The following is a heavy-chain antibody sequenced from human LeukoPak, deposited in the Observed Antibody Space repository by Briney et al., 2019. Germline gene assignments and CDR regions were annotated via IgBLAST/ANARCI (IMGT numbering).Heavy chain of an antibody. CDR2: IIPIFGTA. D-gene: IGHD4-11*01. V-gene: IGHV1-69*05. CDR1: GGTFSSYA. CDR3: ARVPTVTTVSYYYYYMDV. Sequence: SVKVSCKASGGTFSSYAISWVRQAPGQGLEWMGGIIPIFGTANYAQKFQGRVTITTDESTSTAYMEPSSLRSEDTAVYYCARVPTVTTVSYYYYYMDVWGKGTTVTVSS. J-gene: IGHJ6*03.